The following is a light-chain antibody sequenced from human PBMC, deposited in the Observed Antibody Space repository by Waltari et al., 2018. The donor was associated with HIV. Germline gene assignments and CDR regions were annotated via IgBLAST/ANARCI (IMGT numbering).Light chain of an antibody. CDR3: QAWDSITVV. Sequence: SYELTQPPSVSVSPGQTASITCSGDKLGDKYACWYQQKPGQSPVRVIYQDGKRPSGFPWRFPGPNSGNTATLTFIGTQAMEEADYYCQAWDSITVVFGGGTKLTVL. V-gene: IGLV3-1*01. CDR2: QDG. J-gene: IGLJ2*01. CDR1: KLGDKY.